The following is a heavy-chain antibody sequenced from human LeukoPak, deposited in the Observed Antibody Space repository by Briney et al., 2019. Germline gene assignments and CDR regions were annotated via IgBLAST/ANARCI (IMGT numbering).Heavy chain of an antibody. D-gene: IGHD4-17*01. CDR2: IYYSGSS. V-gene: IGHV4-59*01. Sequence: PSETLSLTCTVSGGSISNNYRSWIRQPPGKGLEWIGYIYYSGSSNYNPSLKSRVTISLDTSKNQFSLNLSSVTAADTAVYYCARDYYGDYAFDIWGQGTMVTVSS. J-gene: IGHJ3*02. CDR3: ARDYYGDYAFDI. CDR1: GGSISNNY.